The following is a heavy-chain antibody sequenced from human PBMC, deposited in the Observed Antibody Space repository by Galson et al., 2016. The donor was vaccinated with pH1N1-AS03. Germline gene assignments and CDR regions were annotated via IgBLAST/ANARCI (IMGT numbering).Heavy chain of an antibody. CDR1: GGSITTHY. Sequence: ETLSLTCTISGGSITTHYWSWIRQSPGRGLQWIACIRHTGNPDCRPYPDNRVTTAVDVPKNQFSLTLSSVAAADTAVYYCARRSPRPRSAGYYSRYYFDDWGQGTLVIVSS. D-gene: IGHD3-22*01. CDR3: ARRSPRPRSAGYYSRYYFDD. V-gene: IGHV4-59*11. CDR2: IRHTGNP. J-gene: IGHJ4*02.